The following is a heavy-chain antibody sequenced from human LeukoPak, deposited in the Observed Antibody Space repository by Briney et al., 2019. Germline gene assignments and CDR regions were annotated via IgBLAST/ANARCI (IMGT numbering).Heavy chain of an antibody. CDR1: GYTFTSYY. D-gene: IGHD6-13*01. CDR2: INPNSGGT. Sequence: ASVKVSCKASGYTFTSYYMHWVRQAPGQGLEWMGWINPNSGGTNYAQKFQGRVTMTRDTSISTAYMELSRLRSDDTAVYYCAVEAAAGLNFDYWGQGTLVTVSS. CDR3: AVEAAAGLNFDY. V-gene: IGHV1-2*02. J-gene: IGHJ4*02.